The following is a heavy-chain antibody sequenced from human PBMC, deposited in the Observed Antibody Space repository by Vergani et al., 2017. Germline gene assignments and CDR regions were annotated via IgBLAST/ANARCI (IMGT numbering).Heavy chain of an antibody. CDR2: ISWNSGSI. CDR1: GFPFYDYA. Sequence: EVQLVESGGGLVQPGRSLRLSCAASGFPFYDYAMHWVRHAPGKGLEWVSGISWNSGSIGYADSVEGRLTISRDNAKNSLYLQRNSLRAEDTALSYCAKDILTTGTLYCSSTSCDNYMDVWSKGTTVTVSS. D-gene: IGHD2-2*02. CDR3: AKDILTTGTLYCSSTSCDNYMDV. V-gene: IGHV3-9*01. J-gene: IGHJ6*03.